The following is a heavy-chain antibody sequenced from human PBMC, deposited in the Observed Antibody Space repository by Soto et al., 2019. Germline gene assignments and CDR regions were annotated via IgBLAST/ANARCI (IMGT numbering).Heavy chain of an antibody. CDR2: ISGNGGST. J-gene: IGHJ4*02. V-gene: IGHV3-23*01. Sequence: PGGSLRLSCAASGFTFSSYAMGWVRQAPGKGMEWVSAISGNGGSTYYADSVKGRFTISRDNSKNTLYLQMNSLRAEDTAVYYCAKDEDYDILTGYFQLFDYWGQGTLVTVSS. D-gene: IGHD3-9*01. CDR3: AKDEDYDILTGYFQLFDY. CDR1: GFTFSSYA.